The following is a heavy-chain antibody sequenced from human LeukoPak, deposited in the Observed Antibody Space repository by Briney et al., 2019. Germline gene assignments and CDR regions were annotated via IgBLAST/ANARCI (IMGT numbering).Heavy chain of an antibody. CDR3: ARHMNGGTYPMDV. D-gene: IGHD1-26*01. J-gene: IGHJ6*02. CDR1: GGSISSYY. CDR2: IHYSGNT. Sequence: SETLSLTCTVSGGSISSYYWSRIRQPPGKGLEYIGYIHYSGNTNYNPSLKSRVTISVDTSKNQFSLKLSSVTAADTAVYYCARHMNGGTYPMDVWGQGTTVTVSS. V-gene: IGHV4-59*08.